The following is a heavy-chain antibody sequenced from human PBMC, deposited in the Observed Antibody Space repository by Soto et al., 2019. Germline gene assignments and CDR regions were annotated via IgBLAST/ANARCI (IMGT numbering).Heavy chain of an antibody. CDR1: GYTFISHD. V-gene: IGHV1-8*01. Sequence: ASVKVSCKASGYTFISHDINWVRQAAGQGLEWMGWMNSKTGSTGYAQRFQGTITMTRNTSTTTAFLELSSLRPDDTAVYYCARIDFWSGFPQGFDYWGQGTLVTVSS. J-gene: IGHJ4*02. D-gene: IGHD3-3*01. CDR3: ARIDFWSGFPQGFDY. CDR2: MNSKTGST.